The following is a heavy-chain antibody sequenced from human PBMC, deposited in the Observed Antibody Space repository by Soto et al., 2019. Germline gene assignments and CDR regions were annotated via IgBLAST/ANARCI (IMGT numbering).Heavy chain of an antibody. D-gene: IGHD2-21*02. CDR1: GGSFIGYY. CDR2: INHSGRT. V-gene: IGHV4-34*01. Sequence: PWETLSLTCAVYGGSFIGYYWSWIRQPPGKGLEWIGEINHSGRTYYNPSFKSRVTISIDTSKNQFSLKLSSVTATDTAVYYCARQRTTVVTQAYFDHWGQGALVTVSS. CDR3: ARQRTTVVTQAYFDH. J-gene: IGHJ4*02.